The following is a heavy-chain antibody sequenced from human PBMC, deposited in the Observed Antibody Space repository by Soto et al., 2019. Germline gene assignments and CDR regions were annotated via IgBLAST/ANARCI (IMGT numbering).Heavy chain of an antibody. J-gene: IGHJ6*02. CDR3: ARYNGGNEYHYYGMDV. CDR1: GYTFTSYG. Sequence: ASVKVSCKASGYTFTSYGISWVRQAPGQGHEWMGWTSAYNGNTHYAQKFQGRVTITADESTSTAYMELSSLRSEDTAVYSCARYNGGNEYHYYGMDVWGQGTTVNVSS. V-gene: IGHV1-18*01. D-gene: IGHD2-15*01. CDR2: TSAYNGNT.